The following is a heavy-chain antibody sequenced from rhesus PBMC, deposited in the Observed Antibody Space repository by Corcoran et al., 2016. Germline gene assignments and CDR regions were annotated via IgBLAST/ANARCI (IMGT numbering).Heavy chain of an antibody. J-gene: IGHJ4*01. CDR1: GGSISSSY. V-gene: IGHV4-169*01. D-gene: IGHD6-31*01. Sequence: QLQLQESGPGLVKPSETLSVTCAVSGGSISSSYWSWIRQAPGKGLEWIGYIYVSGTTTNYNPSLKSRVTLSVDTSKNQLSLKLSSVTAADTAVYYCATIYSSGWLYFDYWGQGVLVTVSS. CDR3: ATIYSSGWLYFDY. CDR2: IYVSGTTT.